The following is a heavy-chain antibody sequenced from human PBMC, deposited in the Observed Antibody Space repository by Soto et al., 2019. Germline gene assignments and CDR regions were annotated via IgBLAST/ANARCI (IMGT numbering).Heavy chain of an antibody. Sequence: PGGSLRLSCAASGFTFSSYGMHWVRQAPGKGLEWVAVIWYDGSNKYYADSVKGRFTISRDNSKNTLYLQMNSLRAEDTAVYYCARDPGVYYDFWSGYYSVSYYYYYGMDVWGQGPTVTVYS. CDR1: GFTFSSYG. V-gene: IGHV3-33*01. J-gene: IGHJ6*02. D-gene: IGHD3-3*01. CDR3: ARDPGVYYDFWSGYYSVSYYYYYGMDV. CDR2: IWYDGSNK.